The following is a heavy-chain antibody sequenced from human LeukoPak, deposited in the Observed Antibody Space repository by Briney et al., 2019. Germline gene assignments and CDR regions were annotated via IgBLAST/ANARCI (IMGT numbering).Heavy chain of an antibody. CDR2: IYYSGST. J-gene: IGHJ5*02. V-gene: IGHV4-39*02. CDR1: GDSISSSSYY. Sequence: PSETLSLTCAVSGDSISSSSYYWGWIRQPPGKGLEWIGIIYYSGSTYYNPSLKSRVTISVDTSKNHFSLKLSSVSAADTALYYCARSHSSTWYIGWFDPWGQGTLVTVSS. D-gene: IGHD6-13*01. CDR3: ARSHSSTWYIGWFDP.